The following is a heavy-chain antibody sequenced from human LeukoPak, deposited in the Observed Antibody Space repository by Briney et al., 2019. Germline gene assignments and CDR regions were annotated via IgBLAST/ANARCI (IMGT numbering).Heavy chain of an antibody. V-gene: IGHV4-59*04. J-gene: IGHJ5*02. Sequence: SETLSLTCTVSGGSISNYYWSWIRQPPGKGLEWIGSIYHSGSTYYNPSLKSRVTLSVETSKNQFSLKLSSVTAADTAVYYCAGSTYDNWFDPWGQGTLVTVSS. CDR2: IYHSGST. D-gene: IGHD2-8*01. CDR3: AGSTYDNWFDP. CDR1: GGSISNYY.